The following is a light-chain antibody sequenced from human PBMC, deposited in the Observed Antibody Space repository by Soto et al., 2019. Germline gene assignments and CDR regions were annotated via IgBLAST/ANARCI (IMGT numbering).Light chain of an antibody. Sequence: QSALTQPASVSGSPGQSITISCTGTSSNVGSYKLVSWYQQHPGKAPKLMIFEVNKRPSGVSNRFSGSKSGNTASLTISGLKVEDEADDCCRSSGGSPTDVFGTGTKVTVL. CDR3: RSSGGSPTDV. J-gene: IGLJ1*01. CDR1: SSNVGSYKL. V-gene: IGLV2-23*02. CDR2: EVN.